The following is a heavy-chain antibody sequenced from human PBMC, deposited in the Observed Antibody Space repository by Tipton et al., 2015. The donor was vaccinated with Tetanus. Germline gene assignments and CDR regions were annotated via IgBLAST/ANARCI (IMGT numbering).Heavy chain of an antibody. Sequence: QLVQSGGEVKKPGESLKISCKGSGYIFNNYWIGWVSQMPGKGLEWMRCICPGDSDTRYSPSFQGQVTISVDKSISTAYLQWSSLKASDTSVFYCARAHWSDGVCNFDYCGQGALVPVAS. CDR2: ICPGDSDT. CDR3: ARAHWSDGVCNFDY. V-gene: IGHV5-51*01. D-gene: IGHD2-8*02. CDR1: GYIFNNYW. J-gene: IGHJ4*02.